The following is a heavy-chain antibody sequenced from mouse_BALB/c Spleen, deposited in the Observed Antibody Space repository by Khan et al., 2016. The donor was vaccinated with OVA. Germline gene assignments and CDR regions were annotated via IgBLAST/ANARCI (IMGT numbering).Heavy chain of an antibody. J-gene: IGHJ4*01. D-gene: IGHD2-4*01. CDR1: GFSLTTYG. Sequence: QVQLKESGPGLAAPSQSLSITCTISGFSLTTYGVHWVRQPPGKGLEWLVVIWSDGTTNNNSALKYRLTITKDNYQGQVFLQMNSLQTDDTVIYFCSRPPYYHYKIMDYWGQGTSGTVSS. V-gene: IGHV2-6-1*01. CDR3: SRPPYYHYKIMDY. CDR2: IWSDGTT.